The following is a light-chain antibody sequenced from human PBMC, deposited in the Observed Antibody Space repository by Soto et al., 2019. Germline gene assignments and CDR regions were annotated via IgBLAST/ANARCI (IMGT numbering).Light chain of an antibody. CDR3: QQYNSWPT. V-gene: IGKV3-15*01. J-gene: IGKJ4*01. CDR1: QSVSSN. Sequence: EIVMTQSPATLSVSPGERATLSCRASQSVSSNLAWYQQKPGQAPRVLIYGASTRDTGIPARFSGSGSGTEFTLSIRHLQSEDFEVYFCQQYNSWPTFGGGNKVEI. CDR2: GAS.